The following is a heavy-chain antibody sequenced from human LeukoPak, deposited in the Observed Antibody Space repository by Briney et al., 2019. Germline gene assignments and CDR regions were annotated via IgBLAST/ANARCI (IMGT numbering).Heavy chain of an antibody. Sequence: SETLSLTCTVSGGSFTSGNYYWNWIRQPAGKGLDWIVRIYTNGGARYTPSLKSRVTISIDASKNQFSLKLSSVPAADTAVYYCAREPPGYWGQGILVTVSS. CDR2: IYTNGGA. CDR1: GGSFTSGNYY. V-gene: IGHV4-61*02. J-gene: IGHJ4*02. CDR3: AREPPGY.